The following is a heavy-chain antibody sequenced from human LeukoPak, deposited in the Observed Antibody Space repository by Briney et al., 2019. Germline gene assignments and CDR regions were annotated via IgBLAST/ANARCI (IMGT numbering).Heavy chain of an antibody. Sequence: PSETLSLTCTVSGGSISISGFYWGWVRQSPEKGLEWIGSIYSGGSTFYNPSLRSRVTISADTSKDQFSLQLVSVTAADTALYYCARDFGDYRIDYWGQGTLVTVSS. CDR3: ARDFGDYRIDY. CDR1: GGSISISGFY. D-gene: IGHD4-17*01. J-gene: IGHJ4*02. CDR2: IYSGGST. V-gene: IGHV4-39*02.